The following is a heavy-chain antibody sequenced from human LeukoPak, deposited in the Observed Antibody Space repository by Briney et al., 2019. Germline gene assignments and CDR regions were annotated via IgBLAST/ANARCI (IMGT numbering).Heavy chain of an antibody. V-gene: IGHV3-30*19. J-gene: IGHJ4*02. D-gene: IGHD2-2*01. CDR2: ISYDGSNK. CDR1: GFAFGDVW. Sequence: GGSLGLSWAGSGFAFGDVWMSWVRQAPGKGPEGVAVISYDGSNKYYADSVKGRFTISRDNSKNTLYLQMNSLRAEATAVYYCARDVGPVGTSCFDYWGQGTLVTVSS. CDR3: ARDVGPVGTSCFDY.